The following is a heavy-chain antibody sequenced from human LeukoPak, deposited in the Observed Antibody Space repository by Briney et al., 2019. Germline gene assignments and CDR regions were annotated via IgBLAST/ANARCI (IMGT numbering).Heavy chain of an antibody. CDR1: GGSFSGYY. D-gene: IGHD6-13*01. V-gene: IGHV4-34*01. Sequence: SETLSLTCAVYGGSFSGYYWSWIRQPPGKGLEWIGEINYSGSTNYNPSLKSRVTISVDTSKNQFSLKLSSVTAADTAVYYCARCSISWYGGVKFDPWGKGTLVSVS. CDR3: ARCSISWYGGVKFDP. J-gene: IGHJ5*02. CDR2: INYSGST.